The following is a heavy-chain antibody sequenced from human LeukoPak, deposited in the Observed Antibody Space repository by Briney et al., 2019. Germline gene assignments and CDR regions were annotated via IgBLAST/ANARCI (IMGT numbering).Heavy chain of an antibody. J-gene: IGHJ5*01. D-gene: IGHD6-19*01. CDR2: IYYSGST. Sequence: PSETLSLTCTDSSGSISSGGYYWSWIRQLPGKGLEWIGYIYYSGSTSYNPSLKSRVTISVDTSKNQFSLTVSSVTAADTAVYYCARGHNSGWYNWFDSWGQGTLVTVSS. V-gene: IGHV4-31*03. CDR3: ARGHNSGWYNWFDS. CDR1: SGSISSGGYY.